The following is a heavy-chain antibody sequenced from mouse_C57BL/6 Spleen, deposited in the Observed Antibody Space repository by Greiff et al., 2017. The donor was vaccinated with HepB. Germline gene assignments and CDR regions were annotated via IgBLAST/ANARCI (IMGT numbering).Heavy chain of an antibody. CDR3: ARGGSSYLFAY. CDR1: GYTFTSYW. CDR2: IHPNSGST. Sequence: QVQLQQPGAELVKPGASVTLSCKASGYTFTSYWMHWVKQRPGQGLEWIGMIHPNSGSTNYNEKFKSKATLTVDKSSSTAYMQLSSLTSEDSAVYYCARGGSSYLFAYWGQGTLVTVSA. J-gene: IGHJ3*01. V-gene: IGHV1-64*01. D-gene: IGHD1-1*01.